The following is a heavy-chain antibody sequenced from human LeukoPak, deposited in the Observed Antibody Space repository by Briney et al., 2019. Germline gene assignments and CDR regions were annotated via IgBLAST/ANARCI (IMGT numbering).Heavy chain of an antibody. D-gene: IGHD3-3*01. J-gene: IGHJ6*02. V-gene: IGHV3-11*01. CDR1: GFTFSDYY. CDR2: ISSSGSTI. CDR3: ARDSRSLEWLSHSYYYYGMDV. Sequence: GGSLRLSCAASGFTFSDYYMSWIRQAPGKGLEWVPYISSSGSTIYYADSVKGRFTISRDNAKNSLYLQMNSLRAEDTAVYYCARDSRSLEWLSHSYYYYGMDVWGQGTTVTVSS.